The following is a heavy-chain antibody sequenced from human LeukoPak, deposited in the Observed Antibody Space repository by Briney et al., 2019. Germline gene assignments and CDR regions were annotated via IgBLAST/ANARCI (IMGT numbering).Heavy chain of an antibody. D-gene: IGHD3-10*01. J-gene: IGHJ5*02. Sequence: SETLSLTCTVSGGSIGSGGYYWSWIRQHPGKGLEWIGYIYYSGSTYYNPSLKSRVTISVDTSKNQFSLKLSSVTAEDTAVYYCARDLFGDGIWFGEFANDPWGQGTLVTVSS. V-gene: IGHV4-31*03. CDR3: ARDLFGDGIWFGEFANDP. CDR2: IYYSGST. CDR1: GGSIGSGGYY.